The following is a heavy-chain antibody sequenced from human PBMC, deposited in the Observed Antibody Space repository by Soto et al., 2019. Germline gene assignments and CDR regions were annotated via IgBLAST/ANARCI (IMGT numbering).Heavy chain of an antibody. V-gene: IGHV3-23*01. CDR3: ARIGSSSRDTNAFDI. D-gene: IGHD6-6*01. J-gene: IGHJ3*02. CDR2: ISNSGGSV. Sequence: GGSLRLSCAASGFTFSSFAMSWVRQAPGKGLEWVSGISNSGGSVNYADSVKGRFTISRDNSKNTLSLEMNSLRAADTAVYYCARIGSSSRDTNAFDIWGQGTMVTVSS. CDR1: GFTFSSFA.